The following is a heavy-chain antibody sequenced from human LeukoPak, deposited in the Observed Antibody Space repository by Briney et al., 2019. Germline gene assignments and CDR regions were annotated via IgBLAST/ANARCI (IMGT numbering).Heavy chain of an antibody. J-gene: IGHJ4*02. CDR1: GYSFTSYW. CDR3: ARAGXXXRXXGVDY. CDR2: XYPGDSDT. V-gene: IGHV5-51*01. Sequence: GESLKISCKGSGYSFTSYWIGWVRQMPGKGLEWMXIXYPGDSDTRYSPSFQGQVTISADKSINTAYLQWSSLKASDSAMYYCARAGXXXRXXGVDYWGQGTLVTVSS. D-gene: IGHD3-3*01.